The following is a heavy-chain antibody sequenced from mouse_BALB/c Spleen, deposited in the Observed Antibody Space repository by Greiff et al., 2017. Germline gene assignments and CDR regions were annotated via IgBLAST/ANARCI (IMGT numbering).Heavy chain of an antibody. CDR1: GFAFSSYD. CDR2: ISSGGGST. V-gene: IGHV5-12-1*01. J-gene: IGHJ2*01. D-gene: IGHD1-2*01. Sequence: DVKLQESGGGLVQPGGSRKLSCAASGFAFSSYDMSWVRQTPEKRLEWVAYISSGGGSTYYPDTVKGRFTISRDNAKNTLYLQMSSLKSEDTAMYYCASTTAPFDYWGQGTTLTVSS. CDR3: ASTTAPFDY.